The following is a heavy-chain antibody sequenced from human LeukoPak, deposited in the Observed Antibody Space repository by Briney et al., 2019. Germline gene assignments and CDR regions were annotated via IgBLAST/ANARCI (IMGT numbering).Heavy chain of an antibody. CDR2: ISSSSSYI. CDR1: GFTFSSYS. V-gene: IGHV3-21*01. Sequence: GGSLRLSCAASGFTFSSYSMNWVRQAPGKGLEWVSSISSSSSYIYYADSVKGRFTISRDNAKNSLYLQMNSLRAEDTAVYYCAREKDYGGNPYYFDYWGQGTLVTVSS. D-gene: IGHD4-23*01. J-gene: IGHJ4*02. CDR3: AREKDYGGNPYYFDY.